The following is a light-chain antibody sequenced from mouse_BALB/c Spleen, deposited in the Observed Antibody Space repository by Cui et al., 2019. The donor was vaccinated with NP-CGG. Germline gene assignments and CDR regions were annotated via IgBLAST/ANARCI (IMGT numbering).Light chain of an antibody. Sequence: QAVLVQESALTTSPGETVTLTCRSSTGAVTTNNYANWVQEKPDHLFTGLIGGTNNRAPGVPARFSGSLIGDKAALTITGAQTEDEAKYFCALWYSNHWVFGGGTKLTVL. CDR3: ALWYSNHWV. J-gene: IGLJ1*01. CDR1: TGAVTTNNY. CDR2: GTN. V-gene: IGLV1*01.